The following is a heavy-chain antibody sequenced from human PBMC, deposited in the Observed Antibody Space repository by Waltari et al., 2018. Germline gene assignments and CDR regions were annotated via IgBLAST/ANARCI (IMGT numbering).Heavy chain of an antibody. V-gene: IGHV3-23*01. CDR2: ISDAGGIS. CDR3: ARGSGVDS. J-gene: IGHJ4*02. D-gene: IGHD7-27*01. Sequence: EVQLLVSGGGLVQPGGSRRVSCAASGCNFSTYVMNWVRQAPGKGLEWVSSISDAGGISNYADSVKGRFTISRDNSKNTLYLQMNSLRAEDSAVYYCARGSGVDSWGQGTLVTISS. CDR1: GCNFSTYV.